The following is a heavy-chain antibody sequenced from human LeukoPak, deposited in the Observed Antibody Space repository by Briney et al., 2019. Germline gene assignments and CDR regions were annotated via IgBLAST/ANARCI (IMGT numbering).Heavy chain of an antibody. CDR1: GFTFSSYG. Sequence: GGSLRLSCAASGFTFSSYGMHWVRQAPGKGLEWVSLIRYDGSDKYYADSVKGRFTISRDISKNTLNLQMNSLRAEDTAVYYCAKGASSSSSLGDWGQGTLVTVSS. V-gene: IGHV3-30*02. J-gene: IGHJ4*02. D-gene: IGHD6-6*01. CDR3: AKGASSSSSLGD. CDR2: IRYDGSDK.